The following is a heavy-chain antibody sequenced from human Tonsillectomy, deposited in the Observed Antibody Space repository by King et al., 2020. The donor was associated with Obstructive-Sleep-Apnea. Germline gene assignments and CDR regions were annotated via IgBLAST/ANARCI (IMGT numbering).Heavy chain of an antibody. CDR1: GFTFDDYA. D-gene: IGHD6-19*01. Sequence: QLVQSGGGLVQPGRSLRLSCVASGFTFDDYAMHWVRQSPGKGLEWVSGISWNSGSIGYVDSVKGRFTISRDNGKKSLYLQMNSLRVEDTALYYCAKDKDSSGWYADYWGQGTLVTVSS. CDR3: AKDKDSSGWYADY. CDR2: ISWNSGSI. V-gene: IGHV3-9*01. J-gene: IGHJ4*02.